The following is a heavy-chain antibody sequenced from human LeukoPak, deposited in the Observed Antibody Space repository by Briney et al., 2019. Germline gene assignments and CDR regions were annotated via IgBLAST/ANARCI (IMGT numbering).Heavy chain of an antibody. J-gene: IGHJ5*02. Sequence: PVGSLRLSCAASGFTFRSFVMPWVGQARGQGLEWVAFIRYDGSNKYYAASVKSLFTISRYNSKNTCYLQMNSLRPEHTSVYYCVVITQAWGQGTLVTVSS. CDR2: IRYDGSNK. CDR1: GFTFRSFV. CDR3: VVITQA. D-gene: IGHD2/OR15-2a*01. V-gene: IGHV3-30*02.